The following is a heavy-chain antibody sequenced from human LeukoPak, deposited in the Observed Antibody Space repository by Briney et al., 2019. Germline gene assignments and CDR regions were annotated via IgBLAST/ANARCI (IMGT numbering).Heavy chain of an antibody. CDR1: GFTLSSYG. V-gene: IGHV3-30*18. Sequence: GRSLRLSCAASGFTLSSYGMHWVSQARGKGLEWVAVISYDGSNKYYADSVKGRFTISRDNSKNTLYLQMNSLRAEDTAVYYCAKLCSTICYGSGSLIDYWGQGTLVTVSS. J-gene: IGHJ4*02. D-gene: IGHD2-2*01. CDR2: ISYDGSNK. CDR3: AKLCSTICYGSGSLIDY.